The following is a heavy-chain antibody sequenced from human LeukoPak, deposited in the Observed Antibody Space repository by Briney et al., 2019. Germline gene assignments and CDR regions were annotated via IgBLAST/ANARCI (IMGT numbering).Heavy chain of an antibody. CDR3: AKDVVATISLTFDN. J-gene: IGHJ4*02. Sequence: SETLSHTCTVSGVSISSYYWSWIRQPAGKGLEWIGRIHTSGSTNYNPSLKSRVTMSVDTSKNQFSLQLSSVTAADTAVYYCAKDVVATISLTFDNWGQGTLVTVSS. D-gene: IGHD5-12*01. V-gene: IGHV4-4*07. CDR1: GVSISSYY. CDR2: IHTSGST.